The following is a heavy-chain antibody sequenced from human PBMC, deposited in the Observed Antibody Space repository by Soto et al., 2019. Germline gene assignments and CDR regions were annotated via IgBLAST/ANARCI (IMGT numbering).Heavy chain of an antibody. CDR1: GGSISSYY. D-gene: IGHD6-13*01. CDR2: IYYSGST. CDR3: ARDSGGYSSSWYYFDY. J-gene: IGHJ4*02. V-gene: IGHV4-59*01. Sequence: SETLSLTCTVSGGSISSYYWSWIRQPPGKGLDWIGYIYYSGSTNYNPSLKSRVTISVDTSKNQFSLKLSSVTAADTAVYYCARDSGGYSSSWYYFDYWGQGTLVTVSS.